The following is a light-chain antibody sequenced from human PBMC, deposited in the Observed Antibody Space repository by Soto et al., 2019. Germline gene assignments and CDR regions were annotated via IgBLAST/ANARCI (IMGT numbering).Light chain of an antibody. V-gene: IGKV3-20*01. CDR2: GAS. CDR1: QSVSSSY. CDR3: VQYGSSPCT. J-gene: IGKJ2*02. Sequence: EIVLTQSPGTLSLSPGERATLSCRASQSVSSSYLAWYQQKTGQAPRPLIYGASSRATEIPDRSTGSGSGTDFTLTISRLEPEDFAVYSCVQYGSSPCTFGQRTKPDIQ.